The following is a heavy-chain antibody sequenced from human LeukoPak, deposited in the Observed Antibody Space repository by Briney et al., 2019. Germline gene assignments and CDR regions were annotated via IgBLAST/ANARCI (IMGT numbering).Heavy chain of an antibody. CDR1: GFTVSSNY. CDR2: IYGGGNI. J-gene: IGHJ6*02. D-gene: IGHD5-12*01. CDR3: ARVPDIVATTYYYYGMDV. Sequence: GGSLRLSCAASGFTVSSNYMNWVRQAPGKGLEWVSVIYGGGNIYYADSVKGRFTISRDNSKNTLYLQMNSLRAEDTAVYYCARVPDIVATTYYYYGMDVWGQGTTVTVSS. V-gene: IGHV3-53*01.